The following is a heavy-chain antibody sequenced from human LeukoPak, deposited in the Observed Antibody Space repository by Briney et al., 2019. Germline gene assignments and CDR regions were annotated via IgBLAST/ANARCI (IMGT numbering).Heavy chain of an antibody. D-gene: IGHD6-19*01. CDR1: GFTFSSYA. J-gene: IGHJ5*02. CDR3: ARGSSGWYNWFDP. CDR2: ISSNGGST. V-gene: IGHV3-64*01. Sequence: GGPLRLSCAASGFTFSSYAMHWVRQAPGKGLEYVSAISSNGGSTYYANSVKGRFTISRDNSKNTLYLQMGSLRAEDMAVYYCARGSSGWYNWFDPWGQGTLVTVSS.